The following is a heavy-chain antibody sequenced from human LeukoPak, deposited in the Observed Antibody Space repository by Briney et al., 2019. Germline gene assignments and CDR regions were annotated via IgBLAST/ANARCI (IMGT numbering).Heavy chain of an antibody. J-gene: IGHJ3*02. Sequence: SETLSLTCTVSGDSISSSSYYWGWIRQPPGKGLEWIGSIYYSGSTYYNPSLKSRVTISVDTSKDQLSLKLSSVTAADTAVYYCARPLRISGYHEAFDIWGQGTMVTVSS. CDR3: ARPLRISGYHEAFDI. CDR1: GDSISSSSYY. V-gene: IGHV4-39*01. CDR2: IYYSGST. D-gene: IGHD3-22*01.